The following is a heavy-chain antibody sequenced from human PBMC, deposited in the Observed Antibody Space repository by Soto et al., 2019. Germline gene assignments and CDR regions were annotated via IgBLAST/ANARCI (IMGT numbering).Heavy chain of an antibody. J-gene: IGHJ5*02. CDR3: ARRGTSWDWFDP. CDR2: INPNSGGT. CDR1: GYTFTVYY. D-gene: IGHD2-2*01. Sequence: GASVKVSCKASGYTFTVYYMHWVRQAPGQGLEWMGWINPNSGGTNYAQKFQDWVTMTRDTSISTAYMELSRLRSDDTAVYYCARRGTSWDWFDPWGQGTLVTVSS. V-gene: IGHV1-2*04.